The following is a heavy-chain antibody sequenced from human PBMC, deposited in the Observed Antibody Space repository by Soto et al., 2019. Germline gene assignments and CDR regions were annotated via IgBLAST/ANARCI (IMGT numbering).Heavy chain of an antibody. V-gene: IGHV3-21*01. CDR1: GFTFSSYS. CDR3: ARDREGYDFWSGYINYYYGMDV. Sequence: GGSLRLSCAASGFTFSSYSMNWVRQAPGKGLEWVSSISSSSSYIYYADSVKGRFTISRNNAKNSLYLQMNSLRAEDTAVYYCARDREGYDFWSGYINYYYGMDVWGQGTTVTVSS. CDR2: ISSSSSYI. D-gene: IGHD3-3*01. J-gene: IGHJ6*02.